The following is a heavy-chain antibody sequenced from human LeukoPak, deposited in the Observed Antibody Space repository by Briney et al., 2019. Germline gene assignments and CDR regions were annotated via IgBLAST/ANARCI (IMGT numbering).Heavy chain of an antibody. V-gene: IGHV1-18*01. CDR1: GYTFTSYG. J-gene: IGHJ5*02. D-gene: IGHD3-22*01. CDR2: VSAYNGNT. CDR3: ARTNYYYDSSGYKGVDWFDP. Sequence: ASVKVSCKASGYTFTSYGICWVRQAPGQGLEWMGWVSAYNGNTNYAKKLQGRVTMTTDTSTTTAYMKLSSLTSDATAVYYCARTNYYYDSSGYKGVDWFDPWGQGTLVTVSS.